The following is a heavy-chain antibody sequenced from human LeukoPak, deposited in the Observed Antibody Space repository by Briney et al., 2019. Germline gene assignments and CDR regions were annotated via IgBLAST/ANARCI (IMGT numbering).Heavy chain of an antibody. Sequence: GGSLRLSCAASGFSFSTYGMHWVRQAPGKGLEWVAFIRNDGNDKYYADSVKGRFTVSRDNSKNMLYLQMNSLGAEDTAVYYCAKDVQQYYDYWGQGTLVIVSS. V-gene: IGHV3-30*02. CDR3: AKDVQQYYDY. CDR2: IRNDGNDK. D-gene: IGHD6-13*01. J-gene: IGHJ4*02. CDR1: GFSFSTYG.